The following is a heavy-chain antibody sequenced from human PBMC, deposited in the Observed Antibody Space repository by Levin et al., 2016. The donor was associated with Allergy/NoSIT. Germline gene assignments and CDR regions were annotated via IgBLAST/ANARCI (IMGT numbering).Heavy chain of an antibody. CDR3: ARDRRWLQFYDY. Sequence: SETLSLTCAVSGYSISSGSYWGWIRQPPGKGLEWIGNIYHRGNTYHNPSLKSRVTISVDTSRNQFSLKVYSVTAADTAVYYCARDRRWLQFYDYWGQGILVTVSS. J-gene: IGHJ4*02. V-gene: IGHV4-38-2*02. CDR2: IYHRGNT. D-gene: IGHD5-24*01. CDR1: GYSISSGSY.